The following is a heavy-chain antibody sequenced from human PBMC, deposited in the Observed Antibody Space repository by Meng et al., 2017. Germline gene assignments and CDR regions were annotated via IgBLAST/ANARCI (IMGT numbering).Heavy chain of an antibody. CDR3: ARDEDISAAGKLFGDY. V-gene: IGHV1-2*06. J-gene: IGHJ4*02. D-gene: IGHD6-25*01. CDR1: VYNFPDYY. CDR2: INPKSGDT. Sequence: GQLVQSGGEVKTPGASVKVSCKPSVYNFPDYYIHWVRRAPGQGLEWMGRINPKSGDTHYAQKFQARVTMTGDTSISTAYMELSGLRSDDTAMYYCARDEDISAAGKLFGDYWGQGTLVTVSS.